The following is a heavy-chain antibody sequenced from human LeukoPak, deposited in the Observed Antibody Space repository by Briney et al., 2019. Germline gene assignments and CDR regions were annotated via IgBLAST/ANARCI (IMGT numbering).Heavy chain of an antibody. V-gene: IGHV1-24*01. J-gene: IGHJ5*02. Sequence: RASVKVSCKVSGYTLTELSMHWVRQAPGKGLEWMGGFDPEDGETIYAQKFQGRVTMTEDTSTDTAYMELSSLRSEDTAAYYCATVQWELRYNWFDPWGQGTLVTVSS. D-gene: IGHD1-26*01. CDR1: GYTLTELS. CDR3: ATVQWELRYNWFDP. CDR2: FDPEDGET.